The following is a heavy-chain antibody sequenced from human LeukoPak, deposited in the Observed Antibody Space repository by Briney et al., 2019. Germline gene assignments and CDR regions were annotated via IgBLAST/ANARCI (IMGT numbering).Heavy chain of an antibody. CDR3: ARGLRCPDY. CDR2: ISAYNGNT. Sequence: ASVKLSCKASGYTFTSYGISWVRQAPGQGLEWMGWISAYNGNTNYAQKLQGRVTMTTDTSTSTDYMELRSLRSDDTDVYYCARGLRCPDYWGQGTLVTVSS. J-gene: IGHJ4*02. V-gene: IGHV1-18*01. CDR1: GYTFTSYG. D-gene: IGHD4-17*01.